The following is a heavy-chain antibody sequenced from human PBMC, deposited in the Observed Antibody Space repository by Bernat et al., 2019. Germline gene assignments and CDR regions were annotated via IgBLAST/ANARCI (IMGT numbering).Heavy chain of an antibody. D-gene: IGHD5-18*01. J-gene: IGHJ6*02. Sequence: QVQLVQSGAEVKKPGASVKVSCKTSGYTFTSYDINWVRQATGQGLEWMGWMNPDNGNTGSAQKFQGRVTMTRNTSISTAYMELSGLRSEDTAVYYCAIIMTATFEYYYGMDVWGQGTTVTVSS. CDR2: MNPDNGNT. CDR3: AIIMTATFEYYYGMDV. CDR1: GYTFTSYD. V-gene: IGHV1-8*01.